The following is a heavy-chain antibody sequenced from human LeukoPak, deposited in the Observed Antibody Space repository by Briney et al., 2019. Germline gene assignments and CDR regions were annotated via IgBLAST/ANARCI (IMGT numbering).Heavy chain of an antibody. CDR2: IHPGDSDT. V-gene: IGHV5-51*01. D-gene: IGHD6-6*01. Sequence: GGTLRLSCTGSGYSFTSYWIGWVRQMPGKGLEWMGIIHPGDSDTRYSPSFQGQVTISADKSISTAYLQWSSLKASDTAMYYCAREYSSSSLHSDYWGQGTLVTVSS. CDR1: GYSFTSYW. CDR3: AREYSSSSLHSDY. J-gene: IGHJ4*02.